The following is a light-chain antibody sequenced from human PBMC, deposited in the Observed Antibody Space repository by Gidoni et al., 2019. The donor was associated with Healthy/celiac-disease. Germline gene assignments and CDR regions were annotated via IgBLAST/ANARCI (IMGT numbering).Light chain of an antibody. CDR1: QSVSSN. V-gene: IGKV3-15*01. CDR2: GAS. Sequence: EIVMTQSPATLSVSPGERATLSSRASQSVSSNLAWYQQKPGQAPRLLSYGASTRATGIPARFSGSGSGTEFTLTISSLQSEDFAVYYCQQYNNWPLTFGGGTKVEI. J-gene: IGKJ4*01. CDR3: QQYNNWPLT.